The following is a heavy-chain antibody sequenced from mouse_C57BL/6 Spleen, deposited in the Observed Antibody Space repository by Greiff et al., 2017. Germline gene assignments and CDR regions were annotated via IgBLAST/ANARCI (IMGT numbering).Heavy chain of an antibody. D-gene: IGHD3-2*02. Sequence: EVQLVESGGGLVKPGGSLKLSCAASGFTFSSYAMSWVRQTPEKRLEWVATISDGGSYTYYPDNVKGRNTISRVNAKNNLYLQMSHLKSEDTAMYYCARASQAFAYWGQGTLVTVSA. CDR3: ARASQAFAY. CDR1: GFTFSSYA. CDR2: ISDGGSYT. V-gene: IGHV5-4*01. J-gene: IGHJ3*01.